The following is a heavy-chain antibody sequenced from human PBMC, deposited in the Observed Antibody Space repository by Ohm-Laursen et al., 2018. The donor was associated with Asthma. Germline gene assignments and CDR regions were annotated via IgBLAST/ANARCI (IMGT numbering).Heavy chain of an antibody. D-gene: IGHD3-22*01. CDR2: IYYSGGT. CDR3: ARATYYHESTGYYFFDY. V-gene: IGHV4-31*03. J-gene: IGHJ4*02. CDR1: GDSISSGDHY. Sequence: TLSLTCSVSGDSISSGDHYWSWIRQHPEKGLEWIGYIYYSGGTYYDPSLRSRVTMLVDTSTNQFSLNLSSVSAADTAMYYCARATYYHESTGYYFFDYWGQETLVTVSS.